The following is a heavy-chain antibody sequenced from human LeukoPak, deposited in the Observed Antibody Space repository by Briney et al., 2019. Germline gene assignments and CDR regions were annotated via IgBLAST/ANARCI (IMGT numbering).Heavy chain of an antibody. CDR3: ARVARSIGLGDY. CDR1: GYTFTSYG. J-gene: IGHJ4*02. D-gene: IGHD3-10*01. CDR2: INPSGGST. V-gene: IGHV1-46*01. Sequence: GASVKVSCKASGYTFTSYGISWVRQAPGQGLEWMGIINPSGGSTSYAQKFQGRVTMTRDTSTSTVYMELSSLRSEDTAVYYCARVARSIGLGDYWGQGTLVTVSS.